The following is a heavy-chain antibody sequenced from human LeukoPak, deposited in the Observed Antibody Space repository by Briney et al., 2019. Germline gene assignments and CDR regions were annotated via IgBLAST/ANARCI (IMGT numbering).Heavy chain of an antibody. V-gene: IGHV4-59*08. Sequence: SETLSLTCTVSGGSISSYYWSWIRQPPGEGLEWIGYIYYSGSTNYNPSLKSRVTISVDTSKNQFSLKLSSVTAADTAVYYCARSIWSYYGMDVWGQGTTATVSS. CDR1: GGSISSYY. CDR3: ARSIWSYYGMDV. CDR2: IYYSGST. J-gene: IGHJ6*02. D-gene: IGHD3-9*01.